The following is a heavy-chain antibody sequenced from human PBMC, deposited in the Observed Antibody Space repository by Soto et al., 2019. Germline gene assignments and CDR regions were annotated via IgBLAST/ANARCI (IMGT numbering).Heavy chain of an antibody. CDR1: GYSISSAYY. J-gene: IGHJ6*02. D-gene: IGHD4-4*01. V-gene: IGHV4-38-2*02. Sequence: LSLTCVVSGYSISSAYYWGWIRQPPGKGLEWIGSVYHSGSTYYNPSLKSRVTISVDTSKNQFSLKLSSVTAADTAVYYCARDRATVTEMYYYYGMDVWGHGTTVTVSS. CDR3: ARDRATVTEMYYYYGMDV. CDR2: VYHSGST.